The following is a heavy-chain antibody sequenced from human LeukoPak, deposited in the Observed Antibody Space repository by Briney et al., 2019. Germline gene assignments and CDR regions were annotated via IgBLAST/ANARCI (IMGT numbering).Heavy chain of an antibody. CDR1: GGSISSSSYY. D-gene: IGHD6-19*01. V-gene: IGHV4-39*01. Sequence: SETLSLTCTVSGGSISSSSYYWGWIRQPPGKGLGWIGSIYYSGSTYYNPSLKSRVTISVDTSKNQFSLKLSSVTAADTAVYYCARLGYSSGWYLDYWGQGTLVTVSS. CDR3: ARLGYSSGWYLDY. CDR2: IYYSGST. J-gene: IGHJ4*02.